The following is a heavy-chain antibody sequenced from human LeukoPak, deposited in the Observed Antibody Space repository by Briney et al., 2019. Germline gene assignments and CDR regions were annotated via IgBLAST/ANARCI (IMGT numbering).Heavy chain of an antibody. D-gene: IGHD3-9*01. Sequence: GGSLRLSCAASGFTFSSYSMHWVRQAPGKGLEWVAVISYDGSNKYYADSVKGRFTISRDNSRNTLHLQMNSLRAEDTAVYSCAKASLRYFDWFSDYWGQGTLVTVSS. CDR3: AKASLRYFDWFSDY. J-gene: IGHJ4*02. CDR2: ISYDGSNK. V-gene: IGHV3-30*18. CDR1: GFTFSSYS.